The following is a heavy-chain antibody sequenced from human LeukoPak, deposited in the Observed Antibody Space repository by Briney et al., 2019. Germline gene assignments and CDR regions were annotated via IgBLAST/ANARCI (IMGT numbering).Heavy chain of an antibody. CDR2: ISSSSSSI. V-gene: IGHV3-21*04. CDR3: AKDTLGYYYGSGSYPDY. CDR1: GFTFSGYS. J-gene: IGHJ4*02. Sequence: GGSLRLSCTASGFTFSGYSMNWVRQAPGKGLEWVSSISSSSSSIYYADSVKGRFTISRDNAKNSLYLQMNSLRAEDTALYYCAKDTLGYYYGSGSYPDYWGQGTLVTVSS. D-gene: IGHD3-10*01.